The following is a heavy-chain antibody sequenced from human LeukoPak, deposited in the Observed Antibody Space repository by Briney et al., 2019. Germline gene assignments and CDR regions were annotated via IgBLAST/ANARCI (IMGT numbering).Heavy chain of an antibody. CDR3: GKDVPYNSAYYAAQYIDF. CDR2: IRYDGRNK. J-gene: IGHJ4*02. CDR1: GFTFSSYS. V-gene: IGHV3-30*02. D-gene: IGHD6-19*01. Sequence: PGGSLRLSCAASGFTFSSYSMNWVRQAPGKGLEWVAFIRYDGRNKYYADSVRGRFTISRDNFKSTVFLQMNSLITEDTALYYCGKDVPYNSAYYAAQYIDFWGQGTLVTVSS.